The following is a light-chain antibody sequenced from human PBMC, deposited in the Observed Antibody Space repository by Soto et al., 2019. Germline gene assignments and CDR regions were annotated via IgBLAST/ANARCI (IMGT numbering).Light chain of an antibody. CDR3: TSPTPGSLYV. CDR1: TSDVGGYNY. V-gene: IGLV2-11*01. J-gene: IGLJ1*01. CDR2: DVN. Sequence: QSVLTQPRSVSGSPGQSVTISCTGTTSDVGGYNYVSWYQHHPGKAPKLMIYDVNKRPSGVPDRFSGSKSGNTASLTISGLQAEDESDYFCTSPTPGSLYVFGSGTKVTVL.